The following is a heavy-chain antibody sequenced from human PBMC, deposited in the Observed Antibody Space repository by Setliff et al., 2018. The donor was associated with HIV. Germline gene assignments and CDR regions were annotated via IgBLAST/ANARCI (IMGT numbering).Heavy chain of an antibody. V-gene: IGHV1-2*02. Sequence: ASVKVSCKSSGYTFTDYFIHWVRQAPGQGLEWMGWISPDNGNTRISQRFRGSVTMTRDRSINTAYMELSGLTSDDTAVYYCARWGEPAQRGFDIWGQGTMVTV. J-gene: IGHJ3*02. CDR1: GYTFTDYF. D-gene: IGHD3-16*01. CDR2: ISPDNGNT. CDR3: ARWGEPAQRGFDI.